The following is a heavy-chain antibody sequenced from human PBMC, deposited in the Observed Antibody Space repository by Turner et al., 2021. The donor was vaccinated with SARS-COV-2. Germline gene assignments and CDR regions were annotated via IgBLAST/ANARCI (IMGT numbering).Heavy chain of an antibody. CDR1: GFPFSSYG. J-gene: IGHJ4*02. D-gene: IGHD5-18*01. CDR2: ISYDGSNK. Sequence: QVQLVESGGGVVQPGRSLRLSCAASGFPFSSYGMHWVRQAPGKGLEWVAVISYDGSNKYYADSVKGRFTISRDNSKNTLYLQMNSLRAEDTAVYYCAKVFLSYGYYAVYFDYWGQGTLVTVSS. CDR3: AKVFLSYGYYAVYFDY. V-gene: IGHV3-30*18.